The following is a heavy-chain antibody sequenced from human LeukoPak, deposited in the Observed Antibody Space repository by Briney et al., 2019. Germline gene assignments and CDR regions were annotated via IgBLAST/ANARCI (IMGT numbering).Heavy chain of an antibody. CDR1: GFTFRSHA. D-gene: IGHD2-21*01. V-gene: IGHV3-23*01. CDR2: IYEDGGTT. J-gene: IGHJ4*02. CDR3: AKDFRIGYSAHFDY. Sequence: GGSLRLSCVGSGFTFRSHAMSWVRQVPEKGLEFVSGIYEDGGTTYYADSVKGRFSISRDNSKNTLYLQMDSLRGEDTAVYYCAKDFRIGYSAHFDYWGQGALVTVSS.